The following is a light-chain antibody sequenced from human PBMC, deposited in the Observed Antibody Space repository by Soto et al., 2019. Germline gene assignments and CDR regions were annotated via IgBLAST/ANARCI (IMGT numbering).Light chain of an antibody. CDR2: GAT. J-gene: IGKJ1*01. CDR3: QQYCSSPWT. V-gene: IGKV3-20*01. Sequence: EIVLTQSPGTLSLSPGERATISCRASQSVSNNYLAWYQQKYGQPPRLLIYGATNRATGIPDRFGGSGSGTDFTLSISRLEAEDFSVSHCQQYCSSPWTFGQGTKVE. CDR1: QSVSNNY.